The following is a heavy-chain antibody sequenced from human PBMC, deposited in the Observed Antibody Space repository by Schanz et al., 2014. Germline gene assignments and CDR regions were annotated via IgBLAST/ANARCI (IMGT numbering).Heavy chain of an antibody. Sequence: EVQVVESGGGLVQPGGSLRLSCAASGFTFSSYSMNWVRQAPGKGLEWVSYISSSSSTIYYADSVKGRFTISRDNAKNSLYLEMTSLRGGDTAVYYCARENLNWEAFDIWGQGTVVTVSS. CDR2: ISSSSSTI. J-gene: IGHJ3*02. V-gene: IGHV3-48*04. CDR1: GFTFSSYS. CDR3: ARENLNWEAFDI. D-gene: IGHD7-27*01.